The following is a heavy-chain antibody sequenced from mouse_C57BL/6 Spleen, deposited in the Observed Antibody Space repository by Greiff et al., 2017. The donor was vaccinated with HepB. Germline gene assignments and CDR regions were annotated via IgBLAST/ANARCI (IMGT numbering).Heavy chain of an antibody. J-gene: IGHJ2*01. V-gene: IGHV1S81*02. CDR3: ARIKKIVGTYLDY. CDR1: GYTFTSYW. Sequence: VQLQQSGAELVKAGASVKMSCKASGYTFTSYWMHWVKQRLGQGLEWFAETNPTNGRTYYNEKFKSKATLTVDKSSSTAYMLLSGPTFEDSAVYYGARIKKIVGTYLDYWGQGTTLTGSS. D-gene: IGHD1-1*01. CDR2: TNPTNGRT.